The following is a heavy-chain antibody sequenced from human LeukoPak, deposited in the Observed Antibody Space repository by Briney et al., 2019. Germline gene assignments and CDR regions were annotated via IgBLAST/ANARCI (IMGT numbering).Heavy chain of an antibody. Sequence: GSSLRLSCAASGFTFSSYGMHWVRQAPGKGLEWVAVILYDGSNKYYADSVKGRFTISRDNSKNTLYLQMNSLRAEDTAAYYCAKDRDSYYYYGMDVWGQGTTVTVSS. CDR3: AKDRDSYYYYGMDV. D-gene: IGHD3/OR15-3a*01. CDR1: GFTFSSYG. V-gene: IGHV3-30*18. J-gene: IGHJ6*02. CDR2: ILYDGSNK.